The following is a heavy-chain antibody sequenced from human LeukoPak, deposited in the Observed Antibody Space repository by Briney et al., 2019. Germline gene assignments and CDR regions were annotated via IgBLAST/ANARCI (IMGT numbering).Heavy chain of an antibody. V-gene: IGHV3-7*01. J-gene: IGHJ4*02. CDR3: RREVRGAQIDY. CDR2: IRQDGSQR. CDR1: GFTFDHYS. Sequence: GGSLRLSCEASGFTFDHYSLNWIRQAPGKGLEWVAYIRQDGSQRDYVDSAKGRFIISRDNTNNSLYLQMNSLRVDDTAVYYCRREVRGAQIDYWGQGTLVTVSS. D-gene: IGHD3-10*01.